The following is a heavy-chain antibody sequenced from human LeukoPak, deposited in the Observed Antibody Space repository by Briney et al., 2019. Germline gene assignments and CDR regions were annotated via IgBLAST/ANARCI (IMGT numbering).Heavy chain of an antibody. J-gene: IGHJ4*02. CDR1: GFTFSSYA. Sequence: PGGSLRLSCAASGFTFSSYAMNWVRQAPGQGLEWVPTILGSGTTTHYADFVKGRFTISRDNSKNTLYLQLNSLRAEDTALYYCAKDKISGDGYVVFDYWGQGTLVTVSS. CDR3: AKDKISGDGYVVFDY. D-gene: IGHD5-24*01. CDR2: ILGSGTTT. V-gene: IGHV3-23*01.